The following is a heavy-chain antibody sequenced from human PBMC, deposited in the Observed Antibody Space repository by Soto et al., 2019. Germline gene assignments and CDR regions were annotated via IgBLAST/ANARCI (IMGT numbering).Heavy chain of an antibody. CDR1: GGSISSGDYY. CDR3: ASVASYGGFDY. V-gene: IGHV4-30-4*01. Sequence: QVQLQESGPGLVKPSQTLSLTCTVSGGSISSGDYYWSWIRQPPGKGLEWIGYIYYSGSTYYNPSLKSRVTLSVDPSKIQFSLKLSSVTAADTAVYYCASVASYGGFDYWGQGTLVTVSS. CDR2: IYYSGST. D-gene: IGHD4-17*01. J-gene: IGHJ4*02.